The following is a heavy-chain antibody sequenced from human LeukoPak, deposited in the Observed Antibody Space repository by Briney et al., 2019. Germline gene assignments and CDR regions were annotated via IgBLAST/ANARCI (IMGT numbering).Heavy chain of an antibody. CDR3: AKDADTAMGGSPNWFDP. J-gene: IGHJ5*02. CDR1: GFTFSSYV. Sequence: PGGPLRLSCAASGFTFSSYVMSWVRQAPGKGLEWVSGISGSGGSTHYADSVKGRFTISRDNSKNTLYLQMNSLRAEDTAVYYCAKDADTAMGGSPNWFDPWGQGTLVTVSS. D-gene: IGHD5-18*01. V-gene: IGHV3-23*01. CDR2: ISGSGGST.